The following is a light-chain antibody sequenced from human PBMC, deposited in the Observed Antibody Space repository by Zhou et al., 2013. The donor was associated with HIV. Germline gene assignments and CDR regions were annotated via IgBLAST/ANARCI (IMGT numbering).Light chain of an antibody. CDR3: QQSYSTLLT. V-gene: IGKV1-39*01. J-gene: IGKJ4*01. CDR1: QSISNY. Sequence: DIQMTQSPSSLSASVGDRVTITCRASQSISNYLNWYQQKPGKAPKLLIYAASSLQSGVPSRFSGSGSGTDFTLTISSLQREDLATYYCQQSYSTLLTFGGGTKVEIK. CDR2: AAS.